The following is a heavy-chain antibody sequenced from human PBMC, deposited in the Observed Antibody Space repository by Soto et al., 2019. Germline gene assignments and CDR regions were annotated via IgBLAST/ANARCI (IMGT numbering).Heavy chain of an antibody. D-gene: IGHD3-10*01. Sequence: GGSLRLSCAASGFTFSNAWMSWVRQAPGKGLEWVGRIKSKTDGGTTDYAAPVKGRFTISRDDSKNTLYLQMNSLKTEDTAVYYCTTGWSFGELLGPHYYYYMDVWGKGTTVTVSS. J-gene: IGHJ6*03. V-gene: IGHV3-15*01. CDR3: TTGWSFGELLGPHYYYYMDV. CDR2: IKSKTDGGTT. CDR1: GFTFSNAW.